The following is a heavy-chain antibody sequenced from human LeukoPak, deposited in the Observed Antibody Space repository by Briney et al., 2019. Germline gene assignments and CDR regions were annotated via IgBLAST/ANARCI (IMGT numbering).Heavy chain of an antibody. V-gene: IGHV3-48*03. CDR1: GFTFSSYE. J-gene: IGHJ6*02. Sequence: GGSLRLSCAASGFTFSSYEMNWVRQAPGKGLEWVSYISSSGSTIYYADSVKGRFTISGDNAKNSLYLQMNSLRAEDTAVYYCARDGAGVTYYYYGMDVWGQGTTVTVSS. CDR3: ARDGAGVTYYYYGMDV. CDR2: ISSSGSTI. D-gene: IGHD3-16*01.